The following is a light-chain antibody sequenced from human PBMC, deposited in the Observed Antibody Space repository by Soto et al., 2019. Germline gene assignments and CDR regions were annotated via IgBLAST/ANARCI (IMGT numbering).Light chain of an antibody. CDR1: RSNIGSSI. J-gene: IGLJ3*02. CDR3: VAWDDNLSARV. CDR2: MNN. V-gene: IGLV1-47*01. Sequence: QLVLTQPPSLSGTLGQTVTISCIGSRSNIGSSIVHWYQQLPGTAPKHIIYMNNQRPSGVPDRFSGSKSGTSASLVISGLRSEDEADYYCVAWDDNLSARVFGGGTKLTVL.